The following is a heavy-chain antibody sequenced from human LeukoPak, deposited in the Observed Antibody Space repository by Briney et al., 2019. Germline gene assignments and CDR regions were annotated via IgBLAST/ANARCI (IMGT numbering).Heavy chain of an antibody. Sequence: ASVKVSCKASGGTFSSYAISWVRQAPGQGLEWMGWISAYNGNTNYAQKLQGRVTMTTDTSTSTAYMELRSLRSDDTAVYYCAREGGAAAGTYYYYGMDVWGQGTTVTVSS. V-gene: IGHV1-18*01. CDR1: GGTFSSYA. CDR2: ISAYNGNT. CDR3: AREGGAAAGTYYYYGMDV. J-gene: IGHJ6*02. D-gene: IGHD6-13*01.